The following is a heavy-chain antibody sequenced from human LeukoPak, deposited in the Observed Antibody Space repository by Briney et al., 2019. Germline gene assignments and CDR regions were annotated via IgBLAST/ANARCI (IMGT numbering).Heavy chain of an antibody. D-gene: IGHD2-8*01. CDR1: GFTFSTSG. V-gene: IGHV3-30*02. Sequence: GGSLRLSRAASGFTFSTSGMHWVRQSPGKGLDWVAFIRNDGTKKNYADSVKGRFTISRDNSKNTLYLQMDSLSAEDTAVYYCVKVDAWGQGTLVTVSS. CDR2: IRNDGTKK. CDR3: VKVDA. J-gene: IGHJ4*02.